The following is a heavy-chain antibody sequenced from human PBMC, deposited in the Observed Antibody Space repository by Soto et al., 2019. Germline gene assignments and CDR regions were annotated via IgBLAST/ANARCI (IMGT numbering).Heavy chain of an antibody. V-gene: IGHV1-69*02. Sequence: QVHLVQSGAEVKKPGSSVNVACKASADTFNRYTISWVRQAPGQGLEWMGRIIPMSPMPIYAQKFRGRVTFTADKXTTSVYMELSSLTSDDTAVYYCARGEGGNGNWYTLWGQGTLVTVSS. CDR2: IIPMSPMP. J-gene: IGHJ4*02. D-gene: IGHD2-15*01. CDR1: ADTFNRYT. CDR3: ARGEGGNGNWYTL.